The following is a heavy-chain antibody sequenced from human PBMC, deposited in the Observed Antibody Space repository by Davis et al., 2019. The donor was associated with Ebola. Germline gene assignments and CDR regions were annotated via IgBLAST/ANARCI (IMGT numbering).Heavy chain of an antibody. CDR3: ARGVRYYYGSGRPYYYYGMDV. V-gene: IGHV4-39*02. CDR2: IYYTGST. CDR1: GGSISSSGYY. J-gene: IGHJ6*02. D-gene: IGHD3-10*01. Sequence: MPSETLSLTCTVSGGSISSSGYYWGWIRQPPGKGLEWIGSIYYTGSTYYNPSLKSRVTISVDTSKNHFSLKLSSVTAADTAVYYCARGVRYYYGSGRPYYYYGMDVWGQGTTVTVSS.